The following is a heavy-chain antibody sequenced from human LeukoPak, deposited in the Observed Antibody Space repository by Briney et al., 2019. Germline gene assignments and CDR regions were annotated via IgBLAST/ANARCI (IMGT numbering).Heavy chain of an antibody. CDR3: ATGGRQGYYGSGSYLGVDY. CDR1: GFTFSSYS. CDR2: ISSSSSYI. Sequence: GGSLRLSCAASGFTFSSYSMKWVRQAPGKGLEWVSSISSSSSYIYYADSVKGRFTISRDNAKNSLYLQMNSLRAEDTAVYYCATGGRQGYYGSGSYLGVDYWGQGTLVTVSS. J-gene: IGHJ4*02. V-gene: IGHV3-21*01. D-gene: IGHD3-10*01.